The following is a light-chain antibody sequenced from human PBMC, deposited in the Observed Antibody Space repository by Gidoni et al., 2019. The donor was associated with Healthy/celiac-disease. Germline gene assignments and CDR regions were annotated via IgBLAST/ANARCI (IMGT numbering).Light chain of an antibody. V-gene: IGKV1-39*01. CDR2: AAS. CDR3: QQSNSTPLT. CDR1: QSISSY. Sequence: DIHMTHSPSSLSASVGDRVTITCRASQSISSYLKWYQQKPGKAPKLLIYAASSLQSGVPSRFSGRGSGTDFTLTISSLQPEDFATYYWQQSNSTPLTFGEGTKVEIK. J-gene: IGKJ4*01.